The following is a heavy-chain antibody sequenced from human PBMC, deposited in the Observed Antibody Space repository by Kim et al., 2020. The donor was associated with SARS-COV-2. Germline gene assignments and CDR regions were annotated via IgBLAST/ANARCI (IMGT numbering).Heavy chain of an antibody. V-gene: IGHV3-23*01. CDR3: VKFRGALNHNYYMDV. J-gene: IGHJ6*03. D-gene: IGHD3-16*01. CDR2: VGVSGST. Sequence: GGSLRLSCAASGFAFSSYGMTWVRQTPGKGLEWVSRVGVSGSTYYADSVKGRFTISRDNSKNTLSLQMNSLRAEDTAVYYCVKFRGALNHNYYMDVWGKG. CDR1: GFAFSSYG.